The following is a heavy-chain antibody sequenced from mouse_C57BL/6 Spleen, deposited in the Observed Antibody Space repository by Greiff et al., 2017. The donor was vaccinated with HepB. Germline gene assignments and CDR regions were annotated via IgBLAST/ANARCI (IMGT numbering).Heavy chain of an antibody. J-gene: IGHJ3*01. Sequence: VQLQQSGPELVKPGASVKISCKASGYTFTDYYMNWVKQSHGKSLEWIGDINPNNGGTSYNQKFKGKATLTVDKSSSTAYMKLRSLTSEDSAVYYCARGIYYYGSSYAWFAYWGQGTLVTVSA. CDR1: GYTFTDYY. D-gene: IGHD1-1*01. CDR2: INPNNGGT. V-gene: IGHV1-26*01. CDR3: ARGIYYYGSSYAWFAY.